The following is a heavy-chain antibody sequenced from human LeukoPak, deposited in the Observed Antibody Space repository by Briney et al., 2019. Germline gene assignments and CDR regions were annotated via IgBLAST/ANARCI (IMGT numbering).Heavy chain of an antibody. CDR2: INPNSGGT. CDR3: ARGGSYYDFWSGYWGNWFDP. V-gene: IGHV1-2*02. J-gene: IGHJ5*02. CDR1: GYTFTDYY. Sequence: ASVKVSCKASGYTFTDYYMHWVRQAPGQGLEWMGWINPNSGGTNYAQKFQGRVTMTRDTSISTAYMELSRLRSDDTAVYYCARGGSYYDFWSGYWGNWFDPWGQGTLVTVSS. D-gene: IGHD3-3*01.